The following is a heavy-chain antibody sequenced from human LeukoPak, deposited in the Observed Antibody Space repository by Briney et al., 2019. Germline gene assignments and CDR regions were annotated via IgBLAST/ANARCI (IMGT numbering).Heavy chain of an antibody. D-gene: IGHD1-26*01. CDR1: GFSFSSYA. V-gene: IGHV3-23*01. J-gene: IGHJ5*02. CDR2: ISGSGGST. Sequence: GGSLRLSCAASGFSFSSYAMSWVRQAPGKGLEWVSGISGSGGSTYYADSVKGRLTISRDNSKNTLYLQMNSLRAEDTAVYYCAKGTVGGPTNWFDPWGQGALVTVSS. CDR3: AKGTVGGPTNWFDP.